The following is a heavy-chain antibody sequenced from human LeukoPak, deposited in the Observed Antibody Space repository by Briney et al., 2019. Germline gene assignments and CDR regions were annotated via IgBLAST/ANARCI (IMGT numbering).Heavy chain of an antibody. V-gene: IGHV4-59*12. D-gene: IGHD6-19*01. J-gene: IGHJ3*02. CDR1: GGSISSYY. Sequence: SETLSLTCTVSGGSISSYYWSWIRQPPGKGLEWIGYIYYSGSTNYNPSLKSRVTMSVDTSKNQFSLKLSSVTAADTAVYYCARRGSGHDAFDIWGQGTMVTVSS. CDR3: ARRGSGHDAFDI. CDR2: IYYSGST.